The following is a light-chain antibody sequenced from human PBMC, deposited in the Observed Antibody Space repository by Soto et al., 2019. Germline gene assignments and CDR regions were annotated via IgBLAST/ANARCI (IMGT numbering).Light chain of an antibody. CDR3: QQSFSTPRT. CDR2: AAS. Sequence: DIEMTQSPSSLSASVGDRVTTSCRASQTINTYVNWYLQKPGKAPKLLIYAASSLHSGVPSGFSGSGSGTYFTLTISSLQPEDFATYYCQQSFSTPRTFGQGTNVDIK. V-gene: IGKV1-39*01. CDR1: QTINTY. J-gene: IGKJ1*01.